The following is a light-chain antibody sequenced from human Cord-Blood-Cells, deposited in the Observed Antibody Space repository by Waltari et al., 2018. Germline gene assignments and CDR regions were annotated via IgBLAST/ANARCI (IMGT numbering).Light chain of an antibody. V-gene: IGKV1-33*01. CDR2: DAS. CDR1: QDISNY. J-gene: IGKJ3*01. Sequence: DIQMPQSPSSLSASVGDRLTITCQASQDISNYLNWYQQKPGKAPKLLIYDASNLETGVPSRFSGSGSGTDFTFTISSLQPEDIATYYCQQYDNLLFTFGPGTKVDIK. CDR3: QQYDNLLFT.